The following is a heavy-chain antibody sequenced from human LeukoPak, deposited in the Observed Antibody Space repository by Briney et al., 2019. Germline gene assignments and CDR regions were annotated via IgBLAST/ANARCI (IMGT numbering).Heavy chain of an antibody. D-gene: IGHD3-22*01. V-gene: IGHV3-23*01. Sequence: GGSLRLSCAASGFTFSSYAMSWVRQAPGKGLEWVSAISGSGGSTYYADSVKGRFTISRDNSKNTLYLQMNSLRAEDTAVYYCAKKDSSGYYYSPLIDYWGQGTLVTVSS. CDR3: AKKDSSGYYYSPLIDY. J-gene: IGHJ4*02. CDR2: ISGSGGST. CDR1: GFTFSSYA.